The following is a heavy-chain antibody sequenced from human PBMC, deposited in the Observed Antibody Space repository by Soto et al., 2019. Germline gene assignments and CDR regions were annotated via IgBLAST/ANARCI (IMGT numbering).Heavy chain of an antibody. CDR3: ARQQYGSGSYYDFDY. J-gene: IGHJ4*02. D-gene: IGHD3-10*01. CDR1: GGSISSSSYY. V-gene: IGHV4-39*01. Sequence: PSETLSLTCTVSGGSISSSSYYWVWIRQPPGKGLEWIGNIYYSGSTYYNPSLRSRVTISVDTSKNQFSLKLSSVTAADTAVYNCARQQYGSGSYYDFDYWGQGTLVTVSS. CDR2: IYYSGST.